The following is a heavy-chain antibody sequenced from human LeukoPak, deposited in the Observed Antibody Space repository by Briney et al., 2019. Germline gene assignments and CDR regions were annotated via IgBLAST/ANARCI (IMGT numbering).Heavy chain of an antibody. J-gene: IGHJ6*02. CDR2: IYYSGST. CDR1: GGSISSSSYY. CDR3: AQSSRYDILTGYKADIDYYYYGMDV. V-gene: IGHV4-39*07. Sequence: PSETLSLTCTVSGGSISSSSYYWGWIRQPPGKGLEWIGSIYYSGSTYYNPSLKSRVTISVDTSKNQFSLKLSSVTAADTAVYYCAQSSRYDILTGYKADIDYYYYGMDVWGQGTTVTVSS. D-gene: IGHD3-9*01.